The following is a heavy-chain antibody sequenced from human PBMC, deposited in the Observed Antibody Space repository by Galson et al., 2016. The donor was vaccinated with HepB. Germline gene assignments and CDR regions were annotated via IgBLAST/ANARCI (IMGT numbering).Heavy chain of an antibody. V-gene: IGHV4-61*02. CDR1: GGSISSGAYL. J-gene: IGHJ5*02. CDR2: INTYGTA. CDR3: ARRRNWLTVDT. D-gene: IGHD1-14*01. Sequence: TLSLTCTVSGGSISSGAYLWSWLRQPAGKGIEWIGRINTYGTAEYSSSLESRVTMSIDTSQNHFSLKLTSGTAADTAIYFCARRRNWLTVDTWGQGTLATGSS.